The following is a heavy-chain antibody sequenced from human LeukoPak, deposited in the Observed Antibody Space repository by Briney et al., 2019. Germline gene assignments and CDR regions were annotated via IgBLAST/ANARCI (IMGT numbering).Heavy chain of an antibody. CDR3: ARHDWFDP. CDR2: IYSGGST. V-gene: IGHV3-53*01. J-gene: IGHJ5*02. CDR1: GFTVSGDY. Sequence: GGSLRLSCAVSGFTVSGDYMSWVRQAPGKGLEWVSVIYSGGSTYYADSVKGRFTISRDNSKNTLYLQMNSLRVEDTAVYYRARHDWFDPWGQGTLVTVSS.